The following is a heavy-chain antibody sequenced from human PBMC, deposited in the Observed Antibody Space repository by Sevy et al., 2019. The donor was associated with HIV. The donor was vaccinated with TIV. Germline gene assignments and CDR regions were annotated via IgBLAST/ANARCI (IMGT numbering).Heavy chain of an antibody. CDR3: ATTKDYYDSSGSPFDY. CDR1: GYTLSELS. Sequence: ASVKVSCMVSGYTLSELSMHWVRQAPGKGLEWMGSFDPEDDETIYAQKFQGRVTMTEEQSTETAYMELNNLRSEDTAVYYCATTKDYYDSSGSPFDYWGQGTLVTVSS. D-gene: IGHD3-22*01. CDR2: FDPEDDET. V-gene: IGHV1-24*01. J-gene: IGHJ4*02.